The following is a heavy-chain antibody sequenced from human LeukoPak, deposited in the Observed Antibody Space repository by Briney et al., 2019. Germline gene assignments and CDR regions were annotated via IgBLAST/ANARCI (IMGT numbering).Heavy chain of an antibody. Sequence: KVSCKASGGTFSSYAISWVRQAPGQGLEWMGRIIPIFGTASYAQKFQGRVTITTDESTSTAYMELSSLRSEDTAVYYCARDPQVYYDSSGYYYYYYMDVWGKGTTVTVSS. J-gene: IGHJ6*03. V-gene: IGHV1-69*05. CDR3: ARDPQVYYDSSGYYYYYYMDV. CDR2: IIPIFGTA. D-gene: IGHD3-22*01. CDR1: GGTFSSYA.